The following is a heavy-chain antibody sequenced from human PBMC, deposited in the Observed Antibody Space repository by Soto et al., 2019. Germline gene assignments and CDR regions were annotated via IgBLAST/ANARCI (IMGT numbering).Heavy chain of an antibody. CDR1: GCSVSSGSYY. V-gene: IGHV4-61*01. Sequence: QVQLQESGPGLVKPSETLSLTCTVSGCSVSSGSYYWSWIRQPPGKGLEWIGYIYDSGSTNYNTSVTGRDTRSLDTSTAQFSPQLSSVTDADTAVYYCARLSTWSWNSEYWGQGTIVTVSS. CDR2: IYDSGST. J-gene: IGHJ4*02. CDR3: ARLSTWSWNSEY. D-gene: IGHD1-26*01.